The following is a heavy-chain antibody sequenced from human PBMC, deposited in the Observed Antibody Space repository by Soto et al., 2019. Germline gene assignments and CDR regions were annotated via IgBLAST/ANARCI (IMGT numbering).Heavy chain of an antibody. J-gene: IGHJ5*02. CDR3: ARGSARVFWFDP. V-gene: IGHV4-31*03. Sequence: QVQLQESGPGLVKPSQTLSLTCTVSGGSISSGGYYWSWIRQHPGKGLEWIGYIYYSGSTYYNPSLKSRVTISVDTSKNQFALKLSSVTAADTAVYYCARGSARVFWFDPWGQGTLVTVSS. CDR1: GGSISSGGYY. D-gene: IGHD6-6*01. CDR2: IYYSGST.